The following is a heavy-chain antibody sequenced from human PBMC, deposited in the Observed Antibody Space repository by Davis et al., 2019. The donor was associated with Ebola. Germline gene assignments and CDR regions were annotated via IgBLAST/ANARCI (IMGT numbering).Heavy chain of an antibody. CDR1: GFSFSNYG. J-gene: IGHJ4*02. D-gene: IGHD3-10*01. V-gene: IGHV3-33*06. Sequence: GGSLRLSCTASGFSFSNYGMHWVRQAPGKGLEWAADIWYDGSKKHCRDSVKGRFTISRDNSKNTLYLQMDSLRAEDTALYHCAKDLAYGSGNYNSYLAQWGQGTLVTVSS. CDR2: IWYDGSKK. CDR3: AKDLAYGSGNYNSYLAQ.